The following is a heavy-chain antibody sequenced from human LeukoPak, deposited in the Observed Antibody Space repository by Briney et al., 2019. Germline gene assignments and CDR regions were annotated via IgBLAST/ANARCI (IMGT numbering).Heavy chain of an antibody. J-gene: IGHJ6*02. D-gene: IGHD3-3*01. CDR3: ARDAMYDFWSGYSTVYYYYGMDV. CDR2: IYYSGST. V-gene: IGHV4-31*03. CDR1: GGSISSGGYY. Sequence: SQTLSLTCTASGGSISSGGYYWSWIRQHPGKGPEWIGYIYYSGSTYYNPSLKSRVTISVDTSKNQFSLKLSSVTAADTAVYYCARDAMYDFWSGYSTVYYYYGMDVWGQGTTVTVSS.